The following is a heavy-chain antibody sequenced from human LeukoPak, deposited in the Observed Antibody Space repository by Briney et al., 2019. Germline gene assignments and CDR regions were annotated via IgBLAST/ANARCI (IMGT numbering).Heavy chain of an antibody. CDR2: ISPNRDIT. D-gene: IGHD5-24*01. J-gene: IGHJ4*02. V-gene: IGHV1-69*10. CDR3: ARGRGRWPRPLFDE. Sequence: SVKVSCKASGGSFSNYAVGWVRRAPGRGLEWVGGISPNRDITDFAQKLQGRVTFTADEPTSTAYMELSSLRSEDTAVYYCARGRGRWPRPLFDEWGPGTLIIVSS. CDR1: GGSFSNYA.